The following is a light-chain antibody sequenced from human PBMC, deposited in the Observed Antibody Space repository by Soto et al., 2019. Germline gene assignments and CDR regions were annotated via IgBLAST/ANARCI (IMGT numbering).Light chain of an antibody. CDR2: GAS. CDR1: QGVSRK. J-gene: IGKJ4*01. V-gene: IGKV3-15*01. Sequence: EIVMTQSPATLSVAPGERVTLSCRASQGVSRKLAWYQHKSGQAPRLLISGASTGATGIPARFSGSGSGTEFTLTISSLQSEDCAIYYCQQYHTWPITVGGRTKVEIK. CDR3: QQYHTWPIT.